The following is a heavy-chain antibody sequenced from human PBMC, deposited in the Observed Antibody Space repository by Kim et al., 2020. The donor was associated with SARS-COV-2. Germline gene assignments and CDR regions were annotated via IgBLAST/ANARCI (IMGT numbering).Heavy chain of an antibody. Sequence: GGSLRLSCAASGFTFSSYWMSWVRQAPGKGLEWVANIKQDGSEKYYVDSVKGRFTISRDNAKNSLYLQMNSLRAEDTAVYYCARDNYDILTGFGYWGQGTLVTVSS. CDR1: GFTFSSYW. V-gene: IGHV3-7*01. D-gene: IGHD3-9*01. CDR3: ARDNYDILTGFGY. CDR2: IKQDGSEK. J-gene: IGHJ4*02.